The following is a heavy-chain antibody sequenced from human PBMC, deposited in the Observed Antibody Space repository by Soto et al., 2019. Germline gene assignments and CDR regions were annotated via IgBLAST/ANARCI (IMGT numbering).Heavy chain of an antibody. CDR3: ARAMNWNGPADY. CDR2: ISSNGGST. V-gene: IGHV3-64*01. Sequence: PGGSLRLSCAASGFTFSSYAMHWVRQAPGKGLEYVSAISSNGGSTYYANSVKGRFTISRDNSKNTLYLQMGSLRAEDMAVYYCARAMNWNGPADYWGQGTLVTVSS. CDR1: GFTFSSYA. J-gene: IGHJ4*02. D-gene: IGHD1-1*01.